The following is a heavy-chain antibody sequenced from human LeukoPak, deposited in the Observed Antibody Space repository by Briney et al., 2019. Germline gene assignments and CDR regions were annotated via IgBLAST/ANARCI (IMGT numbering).Heavy chain of an antibody. CDR3: ARHLGYCSSTSCSYFDY. Sequence: GGSLRLSCAASGFTFSSYEMNWVRQAPGKGLEWVSYISSSGSTIYYADSVKGRFTISRDNAKNSLYLQMNSLRAEDTAVYYCARHLGYCSSTSCSYFDYWGQGTLVTVSS. D-gene: IGHD2-2*01. CDR1: GFTFSSYE. V-gene: IGHV3-48*03. CDR2: ISSSGSTI. J-gene: IGHJ4*02.